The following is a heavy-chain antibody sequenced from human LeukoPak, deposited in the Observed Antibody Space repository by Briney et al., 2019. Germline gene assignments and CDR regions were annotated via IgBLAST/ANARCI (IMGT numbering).Heavy chain of an antibody. CDR1: GGSISSYY. V-gene: IGHV4-59*08. CDR2: IYYSGST. CDR3: ARHEEPRGRWFDP. D-gene: IGHD1-14*01. Sequence: SETLSLTCTVSGGSISSYYWSWIRQPPGKGLEWIGYIYYSGSTNYNPSLKSRVTISVDTSKNQSSLKLSSVTAADTAVYYCARHEEPRGRWFDPWGQGTLVTVSS. J-gene: IGHJ5*02.